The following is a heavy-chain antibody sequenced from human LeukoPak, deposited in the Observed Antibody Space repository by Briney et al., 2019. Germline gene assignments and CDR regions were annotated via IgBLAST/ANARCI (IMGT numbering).Heavy chain of an antibody. D-gene: IGHD1-26*01. Sequence: KTSETLSLTCTVSGGSISTYYWSWIRQPPGKGLEWIGYIYYSGSTNYNPSLQSRVTISVDTSKNQFSLKLSSVTAADTAVYYCARDPSGSCYLSGAFDIWGQGTMVTVSS. J-gene: IGHJ3*02. V-gene: IGHV4-59*01. CDR2: IYYSGST. CDR3: ARDPSGSCYLSGAFDI. CDR1: GGSISTYY.